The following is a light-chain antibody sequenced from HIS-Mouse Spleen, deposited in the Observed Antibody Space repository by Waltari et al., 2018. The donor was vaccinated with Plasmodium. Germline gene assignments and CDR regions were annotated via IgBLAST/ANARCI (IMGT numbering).Light chain of an antibody. J-gene: IGLJ2*01. CDR2: DGS. Sequence: QSALTQPASVSGSPGLSIPISCPGTASAAGMSNLVPWYQQHPGKAPKLMIYDGSKRPSGVSNRFSGSKSGNTASLTISGLQAEDEADYYCCSYAGSSTVVFGGGTKLTVL. CDR1: ASAAGMSNL. V-gene: IGLV2-23*01. CDR3: CSYAGSSTVV.